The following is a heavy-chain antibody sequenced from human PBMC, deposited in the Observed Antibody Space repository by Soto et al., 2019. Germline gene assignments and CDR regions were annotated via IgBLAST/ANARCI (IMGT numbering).Heavy chain of an antibody. V-gene: IGHV4-30-4*01. Sequence: QVQLQESGPGLVKPSQTLSLTCTVSNASISSGDYYWTWIRQPPGKGLEGIGSIYYTGNTYYNPSLKSRVTISVDTSNNQFSLKLSSVTAAATAVYYCARASYETSTYYLDYWGQGTLVTVSS. D-gene: IGHD5-18*01. CDR3: ARASYETSTYYLDY. CDR1: NASISSGDYY. CDR2: IYYTGNT. J-gene: IGHJ4*02.